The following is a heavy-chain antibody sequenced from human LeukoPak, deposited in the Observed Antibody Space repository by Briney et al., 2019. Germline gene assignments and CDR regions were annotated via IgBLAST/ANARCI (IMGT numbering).Heavy chain of an antibody. CDR1: GFTFSTNN. D-gene: IGHD3-10*01. Sequence: GGSLRLSCAASGFTFSTNNMHWVRQAPGKGLEWISSISPGSNTIYYADSVRGRFTISRDNAKKLLYLQMSSLRAEDAAVYYCARRTERVLNLWKGSSYFYMDLWGKGTTVTVSS. CDR2: ISPGSNTI. V-gene: IGHV3-48*01. CDR3: ARRTERVLNLWKGSSYFYMDL. J-gene: IGHJ6*03.